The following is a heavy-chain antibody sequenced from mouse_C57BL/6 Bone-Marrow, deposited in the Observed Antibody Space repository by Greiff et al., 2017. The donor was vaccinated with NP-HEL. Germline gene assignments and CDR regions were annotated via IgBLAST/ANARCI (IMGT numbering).Heavy chain of an antibody. CDR3: AREGGLRRRTYAMDY. Sequence: DVMLVESEGGLVQPGSSMKLSCTASGFTFSDYSMAWVRQVPEKGLEWVANINYDGSSTYYLDSLKSRFIISRANAKTILYLQMSSLKAEDTATYYCAREGGLRRRTYAMDYWGQGTSVTVSS. V-gene: IGHV5-16*01. D-gene: IGHD2-4*01. CDR1: GFTFSDYS. CDR2: INYDGSST. J-gene: IGHJ4*01.